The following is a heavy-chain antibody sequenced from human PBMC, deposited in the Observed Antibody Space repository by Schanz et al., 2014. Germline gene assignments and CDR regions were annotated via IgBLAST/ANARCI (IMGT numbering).Heavy chain of an antibody. J-gene: IGHJ3*01. D-gene: IGHD2-8*02. CDR2: ISTFRNEDT. CDR1: GYAFTTYG. V-gene: IGHV1-18*01. CDR3: ATMWGYCTATACQILEVLDV. Sequence: QVQLVQSGAEVKKPGASVRVSCKVSGYAFTTYGISWVRQAPGQGPEFMGWISTFRNEDTNSAQRFQGRLTMTTDTSTSTAYMELRSLRSDDTAVYYCATMWGYCTATACQILEVLDVWGQGTMXTVSS.